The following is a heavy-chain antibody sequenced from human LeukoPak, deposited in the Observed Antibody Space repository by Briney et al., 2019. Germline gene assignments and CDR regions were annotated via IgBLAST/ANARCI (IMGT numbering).Heavy chain of an antibody. Sequence: AGGSLRLSCAASGVTFNTYGMHWVRQAPGKGLEWVAFIRYDGSNKYYADSVKGRFTISRDNSKNTLYLQMNSLRAEDTAVYYCARSRGYSYGYGDYWGQGTLVTVSS. J-gene: IGHJ4*02. D-gene: IGHD5-18*01. CDR1: GVTFNTYG. CDR3: ARSRGYSYGYGDY. CDR2: IRYDGSNK. V-gene: IGHV3-30*02.